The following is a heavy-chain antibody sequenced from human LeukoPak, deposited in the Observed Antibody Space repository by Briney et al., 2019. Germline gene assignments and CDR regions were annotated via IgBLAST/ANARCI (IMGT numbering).Heavy chain of an antibody. V-gene: IGHV4-4*07. CDR2: IYTSGST. CDR3: AREGSSSYYYYYMDA. CDR1: GGSISSYY. J-gene: IGHJ6*03. D-gene: IGHD6-6*01. Sequence: SETLSLTCTVSGGSISSYYWSWIRQPAGKGLEWIGRIYTSGSTNYNPSLKSRVTMSVDTSKNQFSLKLSSVTAADTAVYYCAREGSSSYYYYYMDAWGKGTTVTVSS.